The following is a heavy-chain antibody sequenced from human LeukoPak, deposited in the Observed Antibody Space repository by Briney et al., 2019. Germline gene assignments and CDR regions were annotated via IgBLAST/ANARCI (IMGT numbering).Heavy chain of an antibody. CDR3: ASVDPFGVVNQASYYYYYYMDV. CDR2: IIPIFGTA. D-gene: IGHD3-3*01. CDR1: GGTFSSYA. V-gene: IGHV1-69*05. J-gene: IGHJ6*03. Sequence: GASVKVSCKASGGTFSSYAISWVRQAPGQGLEWMGGIIPIFGTANYAQKFQGRVTITTDESTSTAYMELSSLRSEDTAAYYCASVDPFGVVNQASYYYYYYMDVWGKGTTVTVSS.